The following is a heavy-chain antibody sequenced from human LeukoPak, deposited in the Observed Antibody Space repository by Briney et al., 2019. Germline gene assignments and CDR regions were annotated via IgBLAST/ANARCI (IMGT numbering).Heavy chain of an antibody. D-gene: IGHD3-3*01. CDR3: ARVSISLFGVVTAHFDS. CDR2: IHLSGST. Sequence: SETLSLTCRVSGGSFSGSYWGWIRQPPGKGLEWIGEIHLSGSTNYNSSLTSRVTISLATSKNQSSLNLRSVTTADTAVYCCARVSISLFGVVTAHFDSWGQGTLVAVSS. J-gene: IGHJ4*02. V-gene: IGHV4-34*01. CDR1: GGSFSGSY.